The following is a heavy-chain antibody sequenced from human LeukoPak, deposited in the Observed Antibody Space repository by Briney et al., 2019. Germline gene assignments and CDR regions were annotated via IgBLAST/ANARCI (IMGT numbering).Heavy chain of an antibody. V-gene: IGHV3-33*01. J-gene: IGHJ4*02. Sequence: GGSLRLSCAASGFSFSAYGVHWVRQAPGKGLEWVAVIWYDGSSKDYADSVKGRFTFSRDNSKNTLYLQMNSLRAEDTAVYYCARDGYNDYYFDYWGQGTLVTVSS. CDR1: GFSFSAYG. CDR3: ARDGYNDYYFDY. CDR2: IWYDGSSK. D-gene: IGHD5-24*01.